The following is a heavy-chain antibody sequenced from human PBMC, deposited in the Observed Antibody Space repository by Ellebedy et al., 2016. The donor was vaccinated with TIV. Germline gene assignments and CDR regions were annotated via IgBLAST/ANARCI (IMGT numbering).Heavy chain of an antibody. CDR1: GFTFNDYD. Sequence: LSLTCAVSGFTFNDYDMHWVRQAPDQGLEWVAIMSYGGRGEYYADSVKGRFTVSRDNSKSTLYLQLSSLRAEDTAVYYCAKGYRGIQYWYFDLWGRGTVVTVSS. CDR3: AKGYRGIQYWYFDL. J-gene: IGHJ2*01. CDR2: MSYGGRGE. V-gene: IGHV3-30*18. D-gene: IGHD3-10*01.